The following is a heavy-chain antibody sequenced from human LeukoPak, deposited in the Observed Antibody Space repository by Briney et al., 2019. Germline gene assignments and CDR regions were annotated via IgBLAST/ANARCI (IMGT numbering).Heavy chain of an antibody. V-gene: IGHV4-4*07. D-gene: IGHD3-22*01. CDR3: ARVLGDVWDSSGYITFDP. J-gene: IGHJ5*02. Sequence: PSETLSLTCTVSGGSISSYYWSWIRQPAGKGLEWIGRIYTSGSTNYNPSLKSRVTMSVDTSKNQFPLKLSSVTAADTAVYYCARVLGDVWDSSGYITFDPWGQGTLVTVSS. CDR1: GGSISSYY. CDR2: IYTSGST.